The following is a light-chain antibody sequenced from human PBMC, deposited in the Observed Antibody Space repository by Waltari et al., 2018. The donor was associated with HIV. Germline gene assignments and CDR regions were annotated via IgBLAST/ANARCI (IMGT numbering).Light chain of an antibody. Sequence: VLTQSPGSLSLSPGDRATLSCRASQSVSSRNLAWYQQKPGQPPRLILYGASSRAPGIPPRFRGSGSGTDFTLTIRRLEPEDFAVYYCEHYANPPLTFGGGTKVEI. CDR2: GAS. CDR3: EHYANPPLT. CDR1: QSVSSRN. J-gene: IGKJ4*01. V-gene: IGKV3-20*01.